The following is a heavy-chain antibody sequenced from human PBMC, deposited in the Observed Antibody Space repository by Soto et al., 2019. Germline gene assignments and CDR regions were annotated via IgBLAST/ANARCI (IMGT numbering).Heavy chain of an antibody. CDR2: IYHSGGT. J-gene: IGHJ5*02. CDR3: ARVSRDPDYFDP. V-gene: IGHV4-4*02. Sequence: PSETLSLTCCVSGVSIGSGYWLNWVRQPPGKGLQWIGEIYHSGGTNYNPSLKSRVSISVDKSKSLFSLNLRSVTAADTAVYYCARVSRDPDYFDPWGQGTLVTVSS. CDR1: GVSIGSGYW. D-gene: IGHD4-17*01.